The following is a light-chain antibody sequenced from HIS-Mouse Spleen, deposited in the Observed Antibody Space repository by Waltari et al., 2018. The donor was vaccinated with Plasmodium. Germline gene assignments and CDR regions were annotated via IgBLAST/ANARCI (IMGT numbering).Light chain of an antibody. Sequence: EIVMTQSPATLSVSPGERATLSCRASQSVSSNFAWYQQKPGQAPRLLIYGASTRATVIPARFSGSGSGTEFTLTISSLQSEDFAVYYCQQYNNWSFTFGPGTKVDIK. V-gene: IGKV3-15*01. CDR3: QQYNNWSFT. J-gene: IGKJ3*01. CDR1: QSVSSN. CDR2: GAS.